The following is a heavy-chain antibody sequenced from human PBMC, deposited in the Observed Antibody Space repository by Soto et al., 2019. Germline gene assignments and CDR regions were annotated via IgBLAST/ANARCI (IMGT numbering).Heavy chain of an antibody. CDR3: AKLAPGYFDL. V-gene: IGHV4-39*01. J-gene: IGHJ2*01. CDR1: GGSISSSSYY. Sequence: QLQLQESGPGLVKPSETLSLTCTVSGGSISSSSYYWGWIRQPPGKGLEWIGSIYYSGSTYYNPSLKSRVTISVDTSKNQCSLKLSSVTAADTAVYYCAKLAPGYFDLWGRGTLVTVSS. CDR2: IYYSGST.